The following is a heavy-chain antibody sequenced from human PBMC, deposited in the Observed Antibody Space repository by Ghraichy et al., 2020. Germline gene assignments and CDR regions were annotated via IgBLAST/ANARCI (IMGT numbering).Heavy chain of an antibody. CDR3: ASPAGGKRGYSYGSFDY. CDR2: INHSGST. CDR1: GGSFSGYY. D-gene: IGHD5-18*01. J-gene: IGHJ4*02. Sequence: SETLSLTCAVYGGSFSGYYWSWIRQPPGKGLEWIGEINHSGSTNYNPSLKSRVTISVDTSKNQFSLKLSSVIAADTAVYYCASPAGGKRGYSYGSFDYWGQGTLVTVSS. V-gene: IGHV4-34*01.